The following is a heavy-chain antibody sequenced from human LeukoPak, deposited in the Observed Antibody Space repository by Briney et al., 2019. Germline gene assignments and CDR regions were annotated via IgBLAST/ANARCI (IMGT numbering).Heavy chain of an antibody. CDR1: GGSFSGYY. CDR2: INHSGST. D-gene: IGHD4-23*01. V-gene: IGHV4-34*01. J-gene: IGHJ3*02. CDR3: ARARGMNGGKFRGAFDI. Sequence: SETLSLTCAVYGGSFSGYYWSWIRQPPGKGLEWIGEINHSGSTNYNPSLKSRVTISVDTSKNQFSLKLSSVTAADTAVYYCARARGMNGGKFRGAFDIWGQGTMVTVSS.